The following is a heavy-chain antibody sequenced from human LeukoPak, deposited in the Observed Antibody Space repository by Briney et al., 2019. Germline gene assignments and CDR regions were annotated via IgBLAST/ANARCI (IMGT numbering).Heavy chain of an antibody. CDR3: ARDSLTIFGVVIIAPFNYYYYYGMTS. CDR2: ISAYNGNT. CDR1: GYTFTSYG. V-gene: IGHV1-18*01. J-gene: IGHJ6*02. Sequence: ASVKVSCKASGYTFTSYGISWVRQAPGQGLEWMGWISAYNGNTNYAQKLQGRVTMTTDTSTSTAYMELRSLRSDDTAVYYCARDSLTIFGVVIIAPFNYYYYYGMTSGAKGPRSPSP. D-gene: IGHD3-3*01.